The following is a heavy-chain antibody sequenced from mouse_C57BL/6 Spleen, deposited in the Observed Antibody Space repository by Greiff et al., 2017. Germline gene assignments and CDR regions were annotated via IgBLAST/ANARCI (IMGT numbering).Heavy chain of an antibody. Sequence: EVQLQESGPGLVKPSQSLSLTCSVTGYSITSGYYWNWIRQFPGNKLEWMGYRSYDGSNNYNPSLKNRISITRDTSKNQFFLKLNSVTTEDTATYYCARDSTGGFADWGQGTLVTVSA. CDR2: RSYDGSN. CDR1: GYSITSGYY. V-gene: IGHV3-6*01. J-gene: IGHJ3*01. D-gene: IGHD4-1*01. CDR3: ARDSTGGFAD.